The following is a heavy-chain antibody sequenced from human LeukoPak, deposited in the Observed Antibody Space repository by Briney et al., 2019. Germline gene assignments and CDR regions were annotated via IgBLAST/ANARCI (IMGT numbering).Heavy chain of an antibody. CDR1: GFTFSSYW. V-gene: IGHV3-74*01. J-gene: IGHJ4*02. D-gene: IGHD6-13*01. CDR2: VNNDGSTT. CDR3: LAASGTIG. Sequence: GGSLRLSCAASGFTFSSYWMHWVRQAPGKGLVWVSRVNNDGSTTSYADSVRGRFTISRDNTRNTLYLQMNSLRAEDTAVYFCLAASGTIGWGQGTLVTVSS.